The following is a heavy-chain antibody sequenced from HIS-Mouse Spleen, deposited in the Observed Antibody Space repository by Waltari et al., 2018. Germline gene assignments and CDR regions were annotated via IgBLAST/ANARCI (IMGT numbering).Heavy chain of an antibody. CDR2: IYYSGRT. J-gene: IGHJ2*01. D-gene: IGHD6-13*01. CDR3: AREIPYSSSWYDWYFDL. CDR1: GGSISSSSYY. Sequence: QLQLQESGPGLVKPSETLSLTCTVSGGSISSSSYYWGWIRQPPGKGLEWIGSIYYSGRTYYNPPLKSGVTISLDTSKNQFSLKLSSVTAADTAVYYCAREIPYSSSWYDWYFDLWGRGTLVTVSS. V-gene: IGHV4-39*07.